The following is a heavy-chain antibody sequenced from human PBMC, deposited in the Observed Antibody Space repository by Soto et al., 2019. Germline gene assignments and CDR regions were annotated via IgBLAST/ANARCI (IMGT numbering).Heavy chain of an antibody. Sequence: QVQLVQSGAEVKKPGSSVKDTCRASGGTFNNYVINWVRQAPGQGLEWMAGIIPIFGTPNYAQKFQGRVTITADKSTSTAYMELNSLRSEDTAVYYCAGRCDGANCLAHFDYWGQGTLVTVSS. J-gene: IGHJ4*02. D-gene: IGHD2-21*01. CDR3: AGRCDGANCLAHFDY. CDR2: IIPIFGTP. V-gene: IGHV1-69*06. CDR1: GGTFNNYV.